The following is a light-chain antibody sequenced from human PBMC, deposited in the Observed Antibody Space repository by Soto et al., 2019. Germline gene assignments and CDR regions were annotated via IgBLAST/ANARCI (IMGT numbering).Light chain of an antibody. CDR2: LVS. J-gene: IGKJ5*01. Sequence: DIVMTQSPLSLPVTPGEPASISCRSSQSLLHSNGYNYLDWYLQKPGQSPQLLIYLVSVRASGVPDRFSGSGSGTDFTLRISRVEAEDVGVYYCMQALQTPPTFGQGTRLEIK. CDR1: QSLLHSNGYNY. V-gene: IGKV2-28*01. CDR3: MQALQTPPT.